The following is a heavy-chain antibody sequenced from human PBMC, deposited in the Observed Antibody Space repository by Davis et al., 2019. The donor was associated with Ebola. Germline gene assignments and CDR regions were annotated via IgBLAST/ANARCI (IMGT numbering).Heavy chain of an antibody. D-gene: IGHD3-10*01. V-gene: IGHV1-46*01. J-gene: IGHJ4*02. CDR1: GYTLVSYY. CDR2: INPSGGTT. CDR3: VRDLRGWGDFDY. Sequence: ASVKVSCKASGYTLVSYYAHWVRQAPGQGLEWMGIINPSGGTTTYAQKFQGRVTMTRDTSTNTLYMELSSLTSGDTAVYYCVRDLRGWGDFDYWGQGTLVTVSS.